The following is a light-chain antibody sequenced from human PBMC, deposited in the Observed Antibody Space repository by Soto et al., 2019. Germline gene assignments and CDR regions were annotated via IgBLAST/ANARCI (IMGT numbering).Light chain of an antibody. CDR1: QSININ. V-gene: IGKV3-15*01. J-gene: IGKJ5*01. CDR2: GAS. CDR3: QQRSDWPPIT. Sequence: PCVSPVQSPSASCXXSQSININLAWYQQKPGQAPRLLIYGASTRATGLPARFSGSGSGTEFTLTISSLEPEDFAVYYCQQRSDWPPITFGQGTRLEIK.